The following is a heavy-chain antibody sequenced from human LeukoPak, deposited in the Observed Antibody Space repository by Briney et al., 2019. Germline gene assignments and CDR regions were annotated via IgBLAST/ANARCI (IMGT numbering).Heavy chain of an antibody. D-gene: IGHD2-21*02. J-gene: IGHJ3*02. CDR2: IDPSDSYT. Sequence: GESLKISCKGSGYRFTSYWISWVRQMPGKGLEWMGRIDPSDSYTNYSPSFQGHVTISADKSISTAYLQWSSLKASDTAMYYCARRALPPAYCGGDCYDAFDIWGQGTMVTVSS. CDR3: ARRALPPAYCGGDCYDAFDI. V-gene: IGHV5-10-1*01. CDR1: GYRFTSYW.